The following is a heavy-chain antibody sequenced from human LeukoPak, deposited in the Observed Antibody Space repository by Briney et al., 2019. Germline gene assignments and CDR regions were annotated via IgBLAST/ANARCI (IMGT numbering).Heavy chain of an antibody. CDR2: IYYTGST. CDR1: GGSIYNYY. V-gene: IGHV4-59*01. D-gene: IGHD6-19*01. CDR3: AREGHAVGNFDH. Sequence: PSETLSLTCTVSGGSIYNYYWSWIRQPPGKGLEWIGYIYYTGSTNYNPSLKSRVTISVDTSKNQFSLKLSSVTAADTAVYYCAREGHAVGNFDHWGQGTLVTVSS. J-gene: IGHJ4*02.